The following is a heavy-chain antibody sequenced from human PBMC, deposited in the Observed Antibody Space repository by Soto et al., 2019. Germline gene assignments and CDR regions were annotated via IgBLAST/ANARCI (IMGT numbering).Heavy chain of an antibody. V-gene: IGHV1-46*02. J-gene: IGHJ4*02. CDR3: ARGPEDSDVPRWDY. CDR2: INLRGGTT. Sequence: QVQLMQSGAEVRKPGASVRLSCETSGYNFNQYYIHWVRQAPGQGLEWMGIINLRGGTTEYAHKFRGRVTVTVDTSTKTAYMVLRSLRSEDTAMYFCARGPEDSDVPRWDYWGQGTLVTVSS. D-gene: IGHD2-21*02. CDR1: GYNFNQYY.